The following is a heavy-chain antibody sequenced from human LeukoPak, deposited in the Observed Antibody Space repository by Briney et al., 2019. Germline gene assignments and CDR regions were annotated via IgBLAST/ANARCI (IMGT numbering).Heavy chain of an antibody. CDR2: INSDGSST. CDR3: ARAPHLGSGYYDFDY. D-gene: IGHD3-3*01. V-gene: IGHV3-74*01. J-gene: IGHJ4*02. CDR1: GFTFSSYW. Sequence: GGSLRLSCAASGFTFSSYWMHWVRQAPGKGLVWVSRINSDGSSTSYADSVKGRFTISRDNSKNTLYLQMNSLRAEDTAVYYCARAPHLGSGYYDFDYWGQGTLVTVSS.